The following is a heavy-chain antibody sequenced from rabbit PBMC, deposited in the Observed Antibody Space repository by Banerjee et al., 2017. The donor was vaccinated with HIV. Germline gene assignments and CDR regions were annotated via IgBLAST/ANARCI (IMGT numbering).Heavy chain of an antibody. CDR1: GFDFSSGYD. J-gene: IGHJ6*01. Sequence: QEQLVESGGGLVQPGGSLTLTCKASGFDFSSGYDMCWVRQAPGKGLEWIGCIYTGDGVTAYASWAKGRFTISKTSSTSVTLQMTSLTAADTATYFCARYSNYFGMDLWGPGTLVTVS. CDR2: IYTGDGVT. CDR3: ARYSNYFGMDL. V-gene: IGHV1S45*01.